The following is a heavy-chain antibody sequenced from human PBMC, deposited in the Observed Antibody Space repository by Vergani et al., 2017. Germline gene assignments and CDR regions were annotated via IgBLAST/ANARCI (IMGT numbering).Heavy chain of an antibody. CDR2: LIPIFGTA. CDR3: ARAPLTTVVRGAYWYFDL. Sequence: QVQLVQSGAEVKKPGSSVKVSCKASGGTFSSYAISWVRQAPGQGLEWMGGLIPIFGTANYAQKFQGRVTITADESTSTAYMELSSLRSEDTAVYYCARAPLTTVVRGAYWYFDLWGRGTLVTVSS. V-gene: IGHV1-69*01. J-gene: IGHJ2*01. D-gene: IGHD4-23*01. CDR1: GGTFSSYA.